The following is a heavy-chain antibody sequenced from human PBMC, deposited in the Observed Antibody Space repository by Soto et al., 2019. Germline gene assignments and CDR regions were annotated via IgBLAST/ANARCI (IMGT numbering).Heavy chain of an antibody. CDR2: ISGNGGRT. J-gene: IGHJ5*02. CDR1: GLIFSDFA. D-gene: IGHD3-9*01. Sequence: GGSLRLSCAASGLIFSDFAMTWVRQAPGKGLEWVSTISGNGGRTYFAAPIKGRFTISRDNSKNLLYLQMRSLRDEDTAKYYCAKDFDGGGGSYLDPWGQGPPVTVS. V-gene: IGHV3-23*01. CDR3: AKDFDGGGGSYLDP.